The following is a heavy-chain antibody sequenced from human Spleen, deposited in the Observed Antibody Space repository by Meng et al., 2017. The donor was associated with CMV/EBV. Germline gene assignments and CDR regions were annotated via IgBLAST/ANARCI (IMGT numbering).Heavy chain of an antibody. CDR1: GGSISNRNW. CDR2: IYHDGTT. V-gene: IGHV4-4*02. Sequence: CGVSGGSISNRNWWNWVRQPPGKGLEWIGEIYHDGTTNNNPSLKGRVTISVDKPKNQFSLKLASVTAADTAVYYCARAPFKSGVFDIWGQGALVTVSS. CDR3: ARAPFKSGVFDI. J-gene: IGHJ4*02. D-gene: IGHD3-10*01.